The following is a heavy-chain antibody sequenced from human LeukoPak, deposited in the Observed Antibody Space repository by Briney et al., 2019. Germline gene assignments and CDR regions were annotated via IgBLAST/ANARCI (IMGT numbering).Heavy chain of an antibody. Sequence: GGSLRLSCAASGFAFSTYSMNWVRQAPGKGLEWVSSISSSSTYIYYADSVKGRVTISRNNAKNSLYLQMNSLRAEDTAVYYCARVLSGCETTRCELDYWGQGTLVTVSS. D-gene: IGHD1-26*01. V-gene: IGHV3-21*01. CDR1: GFAFSTYS. J-gene: IGHJ4*02. CDR3: ARVLSGCETTRCELDY. CDR2: ISSSSTYI.